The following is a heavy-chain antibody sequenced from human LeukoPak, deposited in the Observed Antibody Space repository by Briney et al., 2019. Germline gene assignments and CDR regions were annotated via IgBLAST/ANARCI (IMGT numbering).Heavy chain of an antibody. CDR1: GFTVSSNY. J-gene: IGHJ6*04. Sequence: GGSLRLSCAASGFTVSSNYVSWVRQAPGKGLEWVSVIYSGGSTYYADSVKGRFTISRDNSKNTLYLQMNSLRAEDTAVYYCARDRHGDYSPDYYYYGMDVWGKGTTVTVSS. D-gene: IGHD4-17*01. V-gene: IGHV3-53*01. CDR3: ARDRHGDYSPDYYYYGMDV. CDR2: IYSGGST.